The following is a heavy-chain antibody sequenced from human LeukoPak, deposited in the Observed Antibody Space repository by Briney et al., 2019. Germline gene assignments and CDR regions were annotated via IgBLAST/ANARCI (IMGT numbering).Heavy chain of an antibody. V-gene: IGHV4-34*01. Sequence: SETLSLTCAVYGGSSSAYWWSWIRQPPGKGLEWIGEINPGGTTNYNPSLKGRVTISLDTSKNHFSLNLSSVTAADTAVYYCARPRKHDYYDMDVWGKGTTVTVSS. CDR1: GGSSSAYW. J-gene: IGHJ6*03. CDR3: ARPRKHDYYDMDV. CDR2: INPGGTT.